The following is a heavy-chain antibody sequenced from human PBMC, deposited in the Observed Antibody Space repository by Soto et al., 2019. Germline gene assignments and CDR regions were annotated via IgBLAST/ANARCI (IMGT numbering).Heavy chain of an antibody. J-gene: IGHJ4*02. CDR3: ARAVVRGLTPFAY. CDR1: GFTFSSDG. CDR2: IWYDGSNE. V-gene: IGHV3-33*01. Sequence: QVQLVESGGGVVQPGRSLRLSCAASGFTFSSDGMHWVRQAPGKGLEWVALIWYDGSNEYYADSVKGRFTISRDNSDNTLYLQMNSLRVEDTAVYYCARAVVRGLTPFAYWGQGTLVTVSS. D-gene: IGHD3-10*01.